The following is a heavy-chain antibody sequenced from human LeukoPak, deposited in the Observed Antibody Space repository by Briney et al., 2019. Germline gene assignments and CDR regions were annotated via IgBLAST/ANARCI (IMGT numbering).Heavy chain of an antibody. CDR2: IIPIFGTA. Sequence: SVKVSCKASGGTFSSYAISWVRQAPGQGLEWMGRIIPIFGTANYAQKFQGRVTITTDESTSTAYMELSSLRSEDTAVYYCARDRYSGSYSTDYWGQGTRVTVSS. V-gene: IGHV1-69*05. D-gene: IGHD1-26*01. CDR1: GGTFSSYA. CDR3: ARDRYSGSYSTDY. J-gene: IGHJ4*02.